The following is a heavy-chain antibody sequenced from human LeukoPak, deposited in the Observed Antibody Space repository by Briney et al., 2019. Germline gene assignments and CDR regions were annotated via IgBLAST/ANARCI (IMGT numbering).Heavy chain of an antibody. D-gene: IGHD3-3*01. Sequence: SETLSLTCAVYGGSFSGYYWSWIRQPPGKGLERIGEINHSGSTNYNPSLKSRVTISVDTSKNQFSLKLSSVTAADTAVYYCARGSGFWRGFDYWGQGTLVTVSS. CDR3: ARGSGFWRGFDY. CDR1: GGSFSGYY. V-gene: IGHV4-34*01. CDR2: INHSGST. J-gene: IGHJ4*02.